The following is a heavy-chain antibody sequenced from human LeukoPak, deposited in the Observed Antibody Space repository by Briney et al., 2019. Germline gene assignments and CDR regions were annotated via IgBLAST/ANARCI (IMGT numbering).Heavy chain of an antibody. D-gene: IGHD7-27*01. J-gene: IGHJ3*02. CDR3: AKVSIKLGDAFDI. Sequence: PGGSLRLSCAASGFTFSDYYMSWIRQAPGKGLEWVSAISGSGGSTYYADSVKGRITISRDNSKNTLYLQMNSLRAEDTAVYYCAKVSIKLGDAFDIWGQGTMVTVSS. V-gene: IGHV3-23*01. CDR1: GFTFSDYY. CDR2: ISGSGGST.